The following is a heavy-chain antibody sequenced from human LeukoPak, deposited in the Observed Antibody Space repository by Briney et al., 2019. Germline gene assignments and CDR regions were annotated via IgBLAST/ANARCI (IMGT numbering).Heavy chain of an antibody. V-gene: IGHV3-21*01. CDR2: ISSSSSYI. D-gene: IGHD6-13*01. CDR1: GFTFSSYS. J-gene: IGHJ5*02. CDR3: ARDWAAAGATDP. Sequence: GRSLRLSCAASGFTFSSYSMNWVRQAPGKGLECVSSISSSSSYIYYADSVKGRFTISRDNAKNSLYMQMNSLRAEDTAVYYCARDWAAAGATDPWGQGTLVTVSS.